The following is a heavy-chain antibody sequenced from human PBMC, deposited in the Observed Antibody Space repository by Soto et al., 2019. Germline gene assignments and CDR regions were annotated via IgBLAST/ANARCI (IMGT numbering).Heavy chain of an antibody. CDR1: GFTFSDYY. V-gene: IGHV3-11*01. D-gene: IGHD3-22*01. Sequence: AGGSLRLSCAASGFTFSDYYMSWIRQAPGKGLEWVSYISSSGSTIYYADSVKGRFTISRDNAKNSLYLQMNSLRAEDTAVYYCARSAISMNYYDSSGYYPCGYWGQGTLVTVSS. CDR2: ISSSGSTI. J-gene: IGHJ4*02. CDR3: ARSAISMNYYDSSGYYPCGY.